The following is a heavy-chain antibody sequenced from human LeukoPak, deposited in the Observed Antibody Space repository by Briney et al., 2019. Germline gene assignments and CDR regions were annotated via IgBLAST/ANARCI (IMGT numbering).Heavy chain of an antibody. CDR3: ARGGSGRHYNPFDY. V-gene: IGHV1-46*01. CDR1: GYTFTSYY. J-gene: IGHJ4*02. CDR2: INPSGGNT. D-gene: IGHD3-10*01. Sequence: ASVKVSCKASGYTFTSYYINWVREAPGQGLEWMGIINPSGGNTNYAQKFQGRATMTRDTSTSTLYMELSSLRSEDTALYYCARGGSGRHYNPFDYWGQGTLVTVSS.